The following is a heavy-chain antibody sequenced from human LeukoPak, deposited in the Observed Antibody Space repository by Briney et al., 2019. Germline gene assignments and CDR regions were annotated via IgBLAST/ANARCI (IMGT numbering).Heavy chain of an antibody. CDR1: GFTFSSYS. V-gene: IGHV3-48*01. CDR3: AREPLGGMDV. Sequence: GGSRRLSCAASGFTFSSYSMNWVRQAPGKGLEWVSYISISSSTIYYAGSVKGRFTISRDNAKNSLYLQMTSLRVEDTAVYYCAREPLGGMDVWGQGTTVTVSS. J-gene: IGHJ6*02. CDR2: ISISSSTI.